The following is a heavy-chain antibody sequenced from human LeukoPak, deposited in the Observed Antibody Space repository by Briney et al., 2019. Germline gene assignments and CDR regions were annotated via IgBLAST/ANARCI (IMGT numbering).Heavy chain of an antibody. Sequence: PSETLSLTCTVSGGSIRGYYWSWIRQPPGQGLEWIGYIHYSGSTNYNPSLKSRVTISLDMFKNQFSLKLKSMTAAVTAVYYCAREGQWLPDWFDPWGQGTLVTVSS. CDR1: GGSIRGYY. CDR3: AREGQWLPDWFDP. V-gene: IGHV4-59*01. CDR2: IHYSGST. J-gene: IGHJ5*02. D-gene: IGHD6-19*01.